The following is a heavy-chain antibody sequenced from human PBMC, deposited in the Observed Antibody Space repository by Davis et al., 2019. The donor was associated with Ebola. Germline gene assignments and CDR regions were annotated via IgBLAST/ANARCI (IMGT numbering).Heavy chain of an antibody. CDR3: ARVRLDGRWFDP. D-gene: IGHD5-24*01. CDR1: GYTFTSYA. Sequence: SVKVSCKASGYTFTSYAISWVRQAPGQGLEWMGRIIPILGIANYAQKFQGRVTITADKSTSTAYMELSSLRSEDTAVYYCARVRLDGRWFDPWGQGTLVTVSS. CDR2: IIPILGIA. J-gene: IGHJ5*02. V-gene: IGHV1-69*04.